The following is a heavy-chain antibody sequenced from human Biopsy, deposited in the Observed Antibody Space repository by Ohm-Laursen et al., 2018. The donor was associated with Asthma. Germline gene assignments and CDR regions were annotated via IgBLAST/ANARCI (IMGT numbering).Heavy chain of an antibody. CDR2: INAGTGNT. Sequence: SVKASCNASGYTFIHYAIHWVRQAPGQRLEWMGWINAGTGNTKYSQKFQGRVTITRDTSASTAYMDLRSLRSEDTAMYYCARTYYDFLTGQVNDAFALWGQGTMVTVSS. CDR3: ARTYYDFLTGQVNDAFAL. J-gene: IGHJ3*01. D-gene: IGHD3-9*01. CDR1: GYTFIHYA. V-gene: IGHV1-3*01.